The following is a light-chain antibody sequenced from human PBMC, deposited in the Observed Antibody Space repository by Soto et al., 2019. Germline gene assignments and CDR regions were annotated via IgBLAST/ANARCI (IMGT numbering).Light chain of an antibody. J-gene: IGKJ1*01. CDR3: QQYNNWWT. CDR2: GAS. CDR1: QSVSNN. V-gene: IGKV3-15*01. Sequence: EIVLTQSPGTLSLSPGERATLSSRASQSVSNNYLAWYQQKPGQAPRLLIYGASTRATGIPARFSGSESGTEFTLTISSLQSEDSAVYYCQQYNNWWTFGQGTKVDIK.